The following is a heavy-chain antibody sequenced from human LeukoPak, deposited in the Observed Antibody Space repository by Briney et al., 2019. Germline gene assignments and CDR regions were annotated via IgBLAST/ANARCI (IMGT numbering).Heavy chain of an antibody. D-gene: IGHD6-13*01. Sequence: GGSLRLSCAASGFTFSSYSMNWVRQAPGKGLERVSSISSSSSYIYYADSVKGRFTISRDNAKNSLYLQMNSLRAEDTAVYYCARENPPHSAPRSILGAMLTGYSSSWYEPYYGMDVWGKGTTVTVSS. V-gene: IGHV3-21*03. J-gene: IGHJ6*04. CDR2: ISSSSSYI. CDR1: GFTFSSYS. CDR3: ARENPPHSAPRSILGAMLTGYSSSWYEPYYGMDV.